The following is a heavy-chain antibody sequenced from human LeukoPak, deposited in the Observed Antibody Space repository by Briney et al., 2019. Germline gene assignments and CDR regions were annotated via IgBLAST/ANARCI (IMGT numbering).Heavy chain of an antibody. CDR3: AKETQPYCSGGSCYGSSDY. D-gene: IGHD2-15*01. V-gene: IGHV3-23*01. Sequence: EGSLRLSCAASGFTFSSYAMSWVRQAPGKGLEWVSAISGSGGSTYYADSVKGRFTISRDNSKNTLYLQMNSLRAEDTAVYYCAKETQPYCSGGSCYGSSDYWGQGTLVTVSS. CDR2: ISGSGGST. CDR1: GFTFSSYA. J-gene: IGHJ4*02.